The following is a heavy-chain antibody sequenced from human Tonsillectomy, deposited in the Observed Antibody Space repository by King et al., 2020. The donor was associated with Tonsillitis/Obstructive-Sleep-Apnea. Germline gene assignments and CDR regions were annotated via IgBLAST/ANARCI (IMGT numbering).Heavy chain of an antibody. CDR2: IKAKPDGGTT. J-gene: IGHJ4*02. V-gene: IGHV3-15*01. D-gene: IGHD3-22*01. CDR1: GFTFTEAW. CDR3: TTHPEDYDTSGYYGGYYFDY. Sequence: VQLVESGGGLVKPGGSLRLYCATSGFTFTEAWMSWVRQTPGKGLEWVGRIKAKPDGGTTDYAAPVKGRFTISRDDSENTLYLQLNSLKMDDTAVYYCTTHPEDYDTSGYYGGYYFDYWGQGTLVTVSS.